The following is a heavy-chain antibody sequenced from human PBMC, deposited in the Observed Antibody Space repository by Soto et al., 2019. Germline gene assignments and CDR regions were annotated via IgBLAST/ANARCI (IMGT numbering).Heavy chain of an antibody. CDR1: GGTFSSYA. CDR2: IIPIFGTA. CDR3: AREEYYYDSSGYYSSDYYHGMDV. J-gene: IGHJ6*02. D-gene: IGHD3-22*01. Sequence: SVKVSCKVSGGTFSSYAISWVRQAPGQGLEWMGGIIPIFGTANYAQKFQGRVTITADESTSTAYMELSSLRSEDTAVYYCAREEYYYDSSGYYSSDYYHGMDVWGQGTTVTAP. V-gene: IGHV1-69*13.